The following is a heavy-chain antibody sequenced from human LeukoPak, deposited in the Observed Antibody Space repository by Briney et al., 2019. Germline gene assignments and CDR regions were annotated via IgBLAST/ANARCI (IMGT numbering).Heavy chain of an antibody. D-gene: IGHD3-3*01. CDR2: IYYSGST. CDR3: ARTRITIFGVAPYWFDP. J-gene: IGHJ5*02. Sequence: WIRQHPGKGLEWIGYIYYSGSTYYNPSLKSRVTISVDTSKNQFSLKLSSVTAADTAVYYCARTRITIFGVAPYWFDPWGQGTLVTVSS. V-gene: IGHV4-31*02.